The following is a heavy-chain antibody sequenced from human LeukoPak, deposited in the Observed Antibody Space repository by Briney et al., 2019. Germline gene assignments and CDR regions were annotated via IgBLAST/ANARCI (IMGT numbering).Heavy chain of an antibody. J-gene: IGHJ4*02. CDR3: ARVSGGFGTYRVDS. D-gene: IGHD1-26*01. Sequence: GGSLRLSCAASGLIFNSYWMTWVRQVLGKGLEWVANIKQDGSETYYVGAVRGRFIISRDNAKNSLYLQMNSLRVDDTALYYCARVSGGFGTYRVDSWGQGTLVTVSS. CDR1: GLIFNSYW. V-gene: IGHV3-7*01. CDR2: IKQDGSET.